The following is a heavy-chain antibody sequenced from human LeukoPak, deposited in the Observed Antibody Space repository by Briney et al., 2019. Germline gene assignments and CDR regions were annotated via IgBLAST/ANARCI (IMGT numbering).Heavy chain of an antibody. Sequence: PGRSLKLSCAAPGFTFSSFGMHWVRQAPGKGLEWVAVIWYDGSKKNYADSVRGRFTISRDNSKNTLYLQMNSLRAEDTGVYYCARPPEDWGQGTLVTVSS. CDR3: ARPPED. J-gene: IGHJ4*02. CDR1: GFTFSSFG. CDR2: IWYDGSKK. V-gene: IGHV3-33*01.